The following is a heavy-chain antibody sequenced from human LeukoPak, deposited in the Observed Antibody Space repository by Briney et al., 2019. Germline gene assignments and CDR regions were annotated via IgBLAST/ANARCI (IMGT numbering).Heavy chain of an antibody. Sequence: GGSLRLSCAASGFTFNIYAMSWVRQAPGKGLEWVASINPDGSQKLYVDSVKGRFTISRDNTKGSLYLQMNSLGAEDTAMYYCAKLLGTATTYDSWGQGTRVTVSS. D-gene: IGHD5-24*01. J-gene: IGHJ4*02. CDR2: INPDGSQK. CDR3: AKLLGTATTYDS. V-gene: IGHV3-7*01. CDR1: GFTFNIYA.